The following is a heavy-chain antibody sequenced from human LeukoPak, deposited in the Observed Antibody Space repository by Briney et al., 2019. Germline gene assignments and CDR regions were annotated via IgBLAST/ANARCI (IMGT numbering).Heavy chain of an antibody. CDR2: INAVNGNT. J-gene: IGHJ4*02. CDR3: AREGMTYYDILTGYYKEYYFDY. D-gene: IGHD3-9*01. CDR1: GYTFTYYA. Sequence: ASVKVSCKASGYTFTYYAMHWVRQAPGQRLEWMGWINAVNGNTKYSQKFQGRVTITRDTSASAAYMGLSSLRSEDTAVYYCAREGMTYYDILTGYYKEYYFDYWGQGTLVTVSS. V-gene: IGHV1-3*01.